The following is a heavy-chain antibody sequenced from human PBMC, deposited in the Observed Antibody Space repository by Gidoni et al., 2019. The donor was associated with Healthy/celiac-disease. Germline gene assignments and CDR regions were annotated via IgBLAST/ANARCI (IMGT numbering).Heavy chain of an antibody. Sequence: QVQLVESGGGVVQPGRSLRLACAAAGFTFSSYAMHWVRQAPGKGLEWVAVISYDGSNKYYADSVKGRFTISRDNSKNTLSLQMNSLRAEDTAVYYCARALGYYDILTGYYGGFVYWGQGTLVTVSS. CDR2: ISYDGSNK. D-gene: IGHD3-9*01. CDR1: GFTFSSYA. V-gene: IGHV3-30*04. CDR3: ARALGYYDILTGYYGGFVY. J-gene: IGHJ4*02.